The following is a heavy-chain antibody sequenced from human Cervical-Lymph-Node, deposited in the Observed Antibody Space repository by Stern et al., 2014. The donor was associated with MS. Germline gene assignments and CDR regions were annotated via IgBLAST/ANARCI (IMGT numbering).Heavy chain of an antibody. CDR2: IIPIVGIP. CDR3: ARGQQLVNGMDV. Sequence: QVQLMHSGAEVKKPGSSVKVSCKTSGGTFSSYAISWVRQAPGQGLEWMGGIIPIVGIPNYAQKFQGRVTIIADRSTSTAYMELSSLISEDTAIYYCARGQQLVNGMDVWGQGTTVTVSS. D-gene: IGHD6-13*01. V-gene: IGHV1-69*17. CDR1: GGTFSSYA. J-gene: IGHJ6*02.